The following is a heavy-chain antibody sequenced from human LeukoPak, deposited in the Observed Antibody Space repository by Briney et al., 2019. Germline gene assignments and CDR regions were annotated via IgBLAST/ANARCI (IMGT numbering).Heavy chain of an antibody. V-gene: IGHV1-58*01. CDR3: AADDYFWSGYYKFDY. CDR1: GFTFTSSA. Sequence: ASVKVSCKASGFTFTSSAVQWVRQARGQRLEWIGWIVVGSGNTNYAQKFQERVTITRDMSTSTAYMELSSLRSEDTAVYYCAADDYFWSGYYKFDYWGQGTLVTVSS. D-gene: IGHD3-3*01. CDR2: IVVGSGNT. J-gene: IGHJ4*02.